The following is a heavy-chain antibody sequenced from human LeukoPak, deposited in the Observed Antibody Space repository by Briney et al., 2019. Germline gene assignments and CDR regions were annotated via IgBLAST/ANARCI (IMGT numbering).Heavy chain of an antibody. D-gene: IGHD3-9*01. CDR2: TSYDGSKK. V-gene: IGHV3-30*04. CDR3: ARGNYDILTGSAFDY. CDR1: GFTFRSYA. Sequence: GRSLRFSCADSGFTFRSYAMHWVRQAPGKGLEWVAVTSYDGSKKYYADSVKGRFTISRDNSKNTLYLQMSSLRVEDTAVYYCARGNYDILTGSAFDYWGQGTLVTVSS. J-gene: IGHJ4*02.